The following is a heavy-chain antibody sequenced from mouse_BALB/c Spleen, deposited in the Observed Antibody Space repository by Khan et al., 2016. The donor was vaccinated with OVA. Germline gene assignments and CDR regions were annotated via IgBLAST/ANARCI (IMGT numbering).Heavy chain of an antibody. CDR3: ARWFAY. Sequence: EVQLQESGPGLVKPSQSLSLTCTVTGYSITSDYAWNWIRQFPGNKLEWMGYISYSGGTSYLPSLKSRISITRDTSKNQFFLQLNSVTTEDSATXYCARWFAYWGQGTLVTVS. V-gene: IGHV3-2*02. J-gene: IGHJ3*01. CDR2: ISYSGGT. CDR1: GYSITSDYA.